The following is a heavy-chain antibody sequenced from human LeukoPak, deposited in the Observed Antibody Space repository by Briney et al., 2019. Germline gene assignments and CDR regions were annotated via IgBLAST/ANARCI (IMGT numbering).Heavy chain of an antibody. CDR2: INHSGST. J-gene: IGHJ4*02. CDR3: ARAIRITIFAVVHDY. Sequence: KPAETLSLICALYGRFFSVYYGSCIRQPPGKGLEWIGEINHSGSTNYNPSRKSRVTISVATPKNQFSLKLSAVTPGDTAVYYFARAIRITIFAVVHDYWGEGTLVTASS. V-gene: IGHV4-34*01. D-gene: IGHD3-3*01. CDR1: GRFFSVYY.